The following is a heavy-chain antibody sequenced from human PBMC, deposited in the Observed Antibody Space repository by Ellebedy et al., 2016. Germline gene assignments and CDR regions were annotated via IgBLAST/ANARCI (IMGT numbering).Heavy chain of an antibody. CDR2: ISGSGGST. J-gene: IGHJ4*02. CDR3: AKDLLGATVY. CDR1: GFTFSNYA. D-gene: IGHD1-26*01. V-gene: IGHV3-23*01. Sequence: GESLKISXAASGFTFSNYAMSWVRQAPGKGLEWVSGISGSGGSTYYADSVKGRFTISRDNPKNTLYLQMNSLRAEDTAVYYCAKDLLGATVYWGQGTLVTVSS.